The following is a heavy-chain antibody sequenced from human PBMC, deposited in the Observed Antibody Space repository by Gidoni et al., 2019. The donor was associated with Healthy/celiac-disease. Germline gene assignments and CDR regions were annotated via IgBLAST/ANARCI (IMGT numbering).Heavy chain of an antibody. CDR1: GGTFSSYT. V-gene: IGHV1-69*02. Sequence: QVQLVQSGAEVKKPGSSVKVSCKASGGTFSSYTISWVRQAPGQGLEWMGRIIPILGIANYAQKFQGRVTITADKSTSTAYMELSSLRSEDTAVYYCATSRGYSYGLTPYFDYWGQGTLVTVSS. CDR3: ATSRGYSYGLTPYFDY. D-gene: IGHD5-18*01. J-gene: IGHJ4*02. CDR2: IIPILGIA.